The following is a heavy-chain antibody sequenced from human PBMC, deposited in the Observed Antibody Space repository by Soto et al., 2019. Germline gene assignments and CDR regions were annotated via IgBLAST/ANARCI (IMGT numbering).Heavy chain of an antibody. CDR2: FDPEDGET. D-gene: IGHD2-2*01. V-gene: IGHV1-24*01. J-gene: IGHJ6*03. CDR1: GYILTELS. CDR3: STSLRLVVPAHYGYYYMDV. Sequence: ASVKVSCKVSGYILTELSMHWVRQAPGKGLEWMGGFDPEDGETIYAQKFQGRVTMTEDTSTDTAYMELSSLRSEDTAVYYCSTSLRLVVPAHYGYYYMDVWGKGTTVTVSS.